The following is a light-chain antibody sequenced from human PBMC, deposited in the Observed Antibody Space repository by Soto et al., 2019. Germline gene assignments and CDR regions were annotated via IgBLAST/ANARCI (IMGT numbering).Light chain of an antibody. CDR3: MQGTYWPPWT. CDR1: QSLEYSDGNTY. Sequence: DVVMTQSPLSLPVTLGQPASISCRSSQSLEYSDGNTYLNWFQQRPGQSPRRLIYKVSNRDSGVPDRFSGSGSGTDFTLKISRVEAEDVGVYYCMQGTYWPPWTFGQGTKVEIK. CDR2: KVS. J-gene: IGKJ1*01. V-gene: IGKV2-30*01.